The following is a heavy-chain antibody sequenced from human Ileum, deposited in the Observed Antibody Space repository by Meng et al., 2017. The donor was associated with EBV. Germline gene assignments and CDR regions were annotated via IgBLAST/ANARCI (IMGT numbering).Heavy chain of an antibody. V-gene: IGHV1-8*01. D-gene: IGHD7-27*01. Sequence: QVQLVQSGAEVKKPGAPVKVSCKASGYTFTSYEINWVRQGTGQGLEWMGWMNPNRGTTGYAQKFQGRVTMTRNISKSTAYMDLSSLRSEDTAVYYCATGVADCEYWSQGTLVTVSA. CDR2: MNPNRGTT. J-gene: IGHJ4*02. CDR3: ATGVADCEY. CDR1: GYTFTSYE.